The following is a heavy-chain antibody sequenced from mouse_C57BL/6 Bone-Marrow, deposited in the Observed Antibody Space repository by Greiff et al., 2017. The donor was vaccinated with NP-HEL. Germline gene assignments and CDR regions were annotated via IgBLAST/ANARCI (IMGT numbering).Heavy chain of an antibody. V-gene: IGHV1-81*01. CDR2: IYPRSGNT. CDR3: ARVDYYGSSPFAY. D-gene: IGHD1-1*01. CDR1: GYTFTSYG. J-gene: IGHJ3*01. Sequence: VHLQQSGAELARPGASVKLSCKASGYTFTSYGISWVKQRTGQGLEWIGEIYPRSGNTYYNEKFKGKATLTADKSSSTAYMELRSLTSEDSAVYFCARVDYYGSSPFAYWGQGTLVTVSA.